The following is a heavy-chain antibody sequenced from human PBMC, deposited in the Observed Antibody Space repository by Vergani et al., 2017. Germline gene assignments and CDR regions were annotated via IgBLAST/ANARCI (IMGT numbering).Heavy chain of an antibody. CDR2: ISSSSSYT. D-gene: IGHD1-14*01. CDR1: GFTFSDYY. J-gene: IGHJ6*02. CDR3: ARGARNYYYYGMDV. Sequence: QVQLVESGGGLVKPGGSLRLSCAASGFTFSDYYMSWIRQAPGKGLEWVSYISSSSSYTNYADSVKGRFTISRDNAKNSLYLQMNSLRAEDTAVYYCARGARNYYYYGMDVWGQGTTVTVYS. V-gene: IGHV3-11*06.